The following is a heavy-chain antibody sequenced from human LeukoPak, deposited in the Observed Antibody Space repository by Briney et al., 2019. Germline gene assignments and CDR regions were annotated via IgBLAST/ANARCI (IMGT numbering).Heavy chain of an antibody. Sequence: QPGGSLRLSCAVSGFIFCDTHMTWVRQAPGKGLEWGSLVYSGITTHYADSVKGRFSISRDHSNNILYLQMNTLRAEDTAVYYCARLQGYSLGYQYFYYMDVWGTGTTVTVSS. D-gene: IGHD5-18*01. V-gene: IGHV3-53*01. CDR3: ARLQGYSLGYQYFYYMDV. CDR2: VYSGITT. J-gene: IGHJ6*03. CDR1: GFIFCDTH.